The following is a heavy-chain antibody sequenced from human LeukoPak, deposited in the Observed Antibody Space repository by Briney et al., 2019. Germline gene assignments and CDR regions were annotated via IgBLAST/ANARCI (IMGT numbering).Heavy chain of an antibody. D-gene: IGHD6-19*01. CDR2: ISISSSYI. Sequence: GGSLRLSCAASGFTFSSDSMNWVRQAPGKGLEWVSSISISSSYIYYADSVKGRFTISRDNPKNSLYLQMNSLRAEDTAVYYCARDRGQQWLVHPPPNWFDPWGQGTLVTVSS. V-gene: IGHV3-21*01. J-gene: IGHJ5*02. CDR3: ARDRGQQWLVHPPPNWFDP. CDR1: GFTFSSDS.